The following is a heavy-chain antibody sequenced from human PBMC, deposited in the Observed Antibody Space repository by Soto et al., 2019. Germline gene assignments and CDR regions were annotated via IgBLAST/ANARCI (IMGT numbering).Heavy chain of an antibody. J-gene: IGHJ4*02. CDR1: GFTFSSYA. CDR3: ARDYYKYYDSSGYYRSPAY. Sequence: WGSLRLCCAASGFTFSSYAMHWVRQAPGKGLEWVALISYDGSDKDYADSVKGRFTISRDNSRNTVLLQMNSLRAEDTAVYYCARDYYKYYDSSGYYRSPAYWGQGTLVTVSS. D-gene: IGHD3-22*01. V-gene: IGHV3-30-3*01. CDR2: ISYDGSDK.